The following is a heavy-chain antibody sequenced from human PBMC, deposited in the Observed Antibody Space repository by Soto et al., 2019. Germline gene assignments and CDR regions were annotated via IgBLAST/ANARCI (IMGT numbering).Heavy chain of an antibody. J-gene: IGHJ3*02. CDR2: INPNSGGT. D-gene: IGHD3-9*01. CDR1: GYTFTGYY. V-gene: IGHV1-2*04. Sequence: ASVKVSFKASGYTFTGYYMHWVRQAPGQGLEWMGWINPNSGGTNYAQKFQGWVTMTRDTSISTAYMELSRLRSDDTAVYYCARAATYYDILTGYYSPAALGAFDIWGQGTMVTVSS. CDR3: ARAATYYDILTGYYSPAALGAFDI.